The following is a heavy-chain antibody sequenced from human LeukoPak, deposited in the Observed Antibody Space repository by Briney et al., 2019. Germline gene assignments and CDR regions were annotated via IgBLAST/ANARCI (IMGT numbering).Heavy chain of an antibody. CDR3: AKDLVLFFGDT. Sequence: GGSLTLYCAASGFTFSSYPMNWLRPAPGKGLEWVATIVSDGFNSSYTDPVKGRFAISRDNSKQTIYLQMNSLRAEDTAVYYCAKDLVLFFGDTRGQGTLVTVSS. CDR1: GFTFSSYP. CDR2: IVSDGFNS. D-gene: IGHD3-10*01. V-gene: IGHV3-23*01. J-gene: IGHJ5*02.